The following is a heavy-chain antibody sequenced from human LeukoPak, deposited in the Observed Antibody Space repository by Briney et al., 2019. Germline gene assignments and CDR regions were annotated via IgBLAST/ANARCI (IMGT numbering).Heavy chain of an antibody. CDR1: GGSISSYY. J-gene: IGHJ4*02. CDR2: IYYSGST. Sequence: SETLSLTCTVSGGSISSYYWSWIRQPPGKGLEWIGYIYYSGSTNYNPSLKSRVTISVDTSKNQFSLKLSSVTAADTAVYYCARESQQSLDYWGQGTLVTVSS. V-gene: IGHV4-59*01. CDR3: ARESQQSLDY. D-gene: IGHD6-13*01.